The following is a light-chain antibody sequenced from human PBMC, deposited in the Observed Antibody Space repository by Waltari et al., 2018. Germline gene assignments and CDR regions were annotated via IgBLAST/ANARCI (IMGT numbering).Light chain of an antibody. CDR2: EVT. Sequence: QSALTQPRSVSGSPGQSVTISCTGTSSEVGGYDYVSWYRHHPGKAPQVMIYEVTKRPSGVPDRFSGSRSGNTASLTISGLQADDEATYYCCSYAGTYTYVLFGGGTKLTVL. CDR1: SSEVGGYDY. J-gene: IGLJ2*01. CDR3: CSYAGTYTYVL. V-gene: IGLV2-11*01.